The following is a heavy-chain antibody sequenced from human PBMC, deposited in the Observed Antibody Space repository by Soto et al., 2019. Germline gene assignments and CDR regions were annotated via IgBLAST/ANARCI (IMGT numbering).Heavy chain of an antibody. CDR3: ARNQPQRYCSGGTCRPAYGMDV. Sequence: SETLSLTCTVSGGSISSDSFYWAWIRQPPGKGLEWIGIIYYSGDTYYNPSLAGRLTMSVDTSNQFSLTLRSVTAADTALYYCARNQPQRYCSGGTCRPAYGMDVWGQGTTVTV. CDR2: IYYSGDT. D-gene: IGHD2-15*01. J-gene: IGHJ6*02. CDR1: GGSISSDSFY. V-gene: IGHV4-39*01.